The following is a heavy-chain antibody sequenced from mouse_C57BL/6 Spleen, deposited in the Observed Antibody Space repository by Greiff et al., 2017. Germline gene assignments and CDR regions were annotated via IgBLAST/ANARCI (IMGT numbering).Heavy chain of an antibody. V-gene: IGHV14-2*01. D-gene: IGHD1-1*01. CDR3: ARYYYGSSPFDY. Sequence: VQLQQSGAELVKPGASVKLSCTASGFNLKDYYLHWVKQRTEQGLEGIGRIAPEDGATKYAPKFQGKATITADTSSNTAYLQLSSLTSEDTAVYYCARYYYGSSPFDYWGQGTTLTVSS. CDR2: IAPEDGAT. CDR1: GFNLKDYY. J-gene: IGHJ2*01.